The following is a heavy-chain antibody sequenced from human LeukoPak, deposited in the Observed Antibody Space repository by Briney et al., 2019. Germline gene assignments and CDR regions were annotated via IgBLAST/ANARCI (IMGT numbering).Heavy chain of an antibody. CDR1: GFTFRNHL. CDR3: AIEYYYYMDV. CDR2: ISASGGSI. J-gene: IGHJ6*03. Sequence: GSLRLSLAASGFTFRNHLIHLVRQAPGKGLVWVSTISASGGSIYYAGSVKGRFTISRDISKNTLYLQMNSLRAEDTAVYHCAIEYYYYMDVWGKGTTVTVS. V-gene: IGHV3-23*01.